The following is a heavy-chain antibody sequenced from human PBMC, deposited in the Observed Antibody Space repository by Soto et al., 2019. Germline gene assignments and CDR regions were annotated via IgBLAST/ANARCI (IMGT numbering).Heavy chain of an antibody. CDR3: ALGGYCSGGGCLYQH. CDR1: GFTFSAYW. Sequence: VQLVESGGDLVQPGGSLRLSCAASGFTFSAYWMNWVRQVPGKGLEWVASMKPDGSDTFYADSVKGRFSISRDSAQRSLFLQMNDLRVDDTALYYCALGGYCSGGGCLYQHWGQGTPLTVSA. J-gene: IGHJ1*01. CDR2: MKPDGSDT. D-gene: IGHD2-15*01. V-gene: IGHV3-7*03.